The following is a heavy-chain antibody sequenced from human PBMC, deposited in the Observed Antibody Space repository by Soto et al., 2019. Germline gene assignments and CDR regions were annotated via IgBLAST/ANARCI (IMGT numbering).Heavy chain of an antibody. CDR2: IKSKADGGTP. CDR1: GFTFSNAW. Sequence: EVQVVESGGGLVKPGGSLRLSCAASGFTFSNAWMSWVRQAPGKGLEWVARIKSKADGGTPDYPAPMKGRFIISRDDSKSTLYLQVNNLKTEDTAVYYCSTSASYYDKRRYRGYFDVWGRGTLVTVSS. J-gene: IGHJ2*01. D-gene: IGHD3-10*01. CDR3: STSASYYDKRRYRGYFDV. V-gene: IGHV3-15*01.